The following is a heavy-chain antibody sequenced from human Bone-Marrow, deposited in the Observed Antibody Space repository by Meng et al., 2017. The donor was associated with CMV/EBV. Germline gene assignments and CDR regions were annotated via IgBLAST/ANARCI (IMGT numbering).Heavy chain of an antibody. CDR2: ISSSGSTI. Sequence: GESLKISCVASGFSFSDYWMTWVRQAPGKGLEWLSYISSSGSTIYYADSVKGRFTISRDNAKNSLYLQMNSLRAEDTAVYYCARSARYSSGWSVYYYYGMDVWGQGTTVTVSS. J-gene: IGHJ6*02. V-gene: IGHV3-11*04. CDR3: ARSARYSSGWSVYYYYGMDV. D-gene: IGHD6-19*01. CDR1: GFSFSDYW.